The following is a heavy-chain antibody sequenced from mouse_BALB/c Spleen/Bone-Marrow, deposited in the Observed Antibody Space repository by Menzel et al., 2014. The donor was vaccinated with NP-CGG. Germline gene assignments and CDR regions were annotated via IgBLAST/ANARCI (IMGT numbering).Heavy chain of an antibody. Sequence: QVQLKESGAELVKPGASVKLSCKASGYTFTSYYMYWVKQRPGQGLEWFGEINPSNGGTNFNEKFKNKATLTVDKSSSTAYMQLSSLTSEDSAVYYCSRGQRDALDYWGQGTSVTVSS. CDR2: INPSNGGT. CDR3: SRGQRDALDY. J-gene: IGHJ4*01. CDR1: GYTFTSYY. V-gene: IGHV1S81*02.